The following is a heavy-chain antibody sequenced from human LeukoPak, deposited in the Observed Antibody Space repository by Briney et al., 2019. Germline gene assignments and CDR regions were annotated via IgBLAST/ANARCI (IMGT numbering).Heavy chain of an antibody. Sequence: PGGSLRLSCAASGFTFSSYAMSWVRQAPGKGLGWVSAISGSGGSTYYADSVKGRFTISRDNSKNTLYLQMNSLRAEDTAVYYCAKYGDCSSASCYIQYYYYYGMDVWGQGTTVTVSS. V-gene: IGHV3-23*01. CDR2: ISGSGGST. CDR1: GFTFSSYA. D-gene: IGHD2-2*01. CDR3: AKYGDCSSASCYIQYYYYYGMDV. J-gene: IGHJ6*02.